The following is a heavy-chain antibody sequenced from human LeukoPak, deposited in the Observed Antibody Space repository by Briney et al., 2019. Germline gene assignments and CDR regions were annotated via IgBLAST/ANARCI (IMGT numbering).Heavy chain of an antibody. CDR3: ASNYYDSSGYHY. Sequence: PGGSLRLSCAASGFTVSSNYMSWVRQAPGKGLEWVSVIYSGGSTYYADSVKGRFTISRDNSKNTLYLQMNSLRAEDTAVYYCASNYYDSSGYHYWGQGTLVTVSS. D-gene: IGHD3-22*01. V-gene: IGHV3-53*01. J-gene: IGHJ4*02. CDR2: IYSGGST. CDR1: GFTVSSNY.